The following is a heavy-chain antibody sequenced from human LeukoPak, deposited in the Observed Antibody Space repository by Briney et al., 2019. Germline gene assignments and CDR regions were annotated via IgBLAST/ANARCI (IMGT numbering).Heavy chain of an antibody. V-gene: IGHV4-34*01. Sequence: SETLSLTCAVYGGSFSGYYWSWIRQPPGKGLEWIGEVNHSGSTNYNPSLKSRVTISVDTSKNQFSLKLSSVTAADTAVYYCARVYYSSSYDYWYFDLWGRGTLVTVSS. CDR1: GGSFSGYY. D-gene: IGHD6-13*01. CDR3: ARVYYSSSYDYWYFDL. CDR2: VNHSGST. J-gene: IGHJ2*01.